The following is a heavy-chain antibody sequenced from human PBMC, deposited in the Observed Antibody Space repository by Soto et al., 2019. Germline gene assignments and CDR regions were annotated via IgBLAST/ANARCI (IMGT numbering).Heavy chain of an antibody. CDR2: ISGSGTST. CDR1: GFTFSTSG. D-gene: IGHD5-12*01. V-gene: IGHV3-23*01. CDR3: AREGWLRYNDC. J-gene: IGHJ4*02. Sequence: EVQLLESGGGLVQPGGSLRLSCAGSGFTFSTSGMSWVRQAPGRGLEWISVISGSGTSTYYADSVKGRFTISRDNSKNTLYLQMNSLRAEDTAVYYCAREGWLRYNDCWGQGTLVTVSS.